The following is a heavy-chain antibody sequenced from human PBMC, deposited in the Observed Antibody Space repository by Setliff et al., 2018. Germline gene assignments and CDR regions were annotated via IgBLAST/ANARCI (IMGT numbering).Heavy chain of an antibody. CDR1: GFTFGDYA. Sequence: GGSLRLSCTASGFTFGDYAMSWVRQAPGKGLEWVGFIRSKAYGGTTEYAASVKGRFTISRDDSKSIAYLQMDSLKSEDTAVYYCARNDSPDDCWGQGTLVTVSS. V-gene: IGHV3-49*04. CDR3: ARNDSPDDC. CDR2: IRSKAYGGTT. J-gene: IGHJ4*02. D-gene: IGHD3-22*01.